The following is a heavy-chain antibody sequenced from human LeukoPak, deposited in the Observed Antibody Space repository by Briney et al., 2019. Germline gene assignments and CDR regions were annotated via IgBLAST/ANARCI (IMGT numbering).Heavy chain of an antibody. CDR3: ARVGIAVAGTWFDP. CDR2: INPNSGGT. Sequence: GASVKVSCKASGYTFTGYYMHWVRQAPGQGLEWMGWINPNSGGTNYAQKFQGRVTMTRDTPISTAYMELSRLRSDDTAVYYCARVGIAVAGTWFDPWGQGTLVTVSS. J-gene: IGHJ5*02. D-gene: IGHD6-19*01. V-gene: IGHV1-2*02. CDR1: GYTFTGYY.